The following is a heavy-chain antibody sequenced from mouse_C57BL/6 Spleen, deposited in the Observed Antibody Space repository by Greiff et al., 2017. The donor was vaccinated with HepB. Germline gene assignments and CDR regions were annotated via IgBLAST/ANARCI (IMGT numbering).Heavy chain of an antibody. CDR2: IDPETGGT. CDR1: GYTFTDYE. CDR3: TRDRRGYYFDD. V-gene: IGHV1-15*01. Sequence: VQLQQSGAELVRPGASVTLSCKASGYTFTDYEMHWVKQTPVHGLEWIGAIDPETGGTAYNQKFKGKAILTADKSSSTAYMELRSLTSEDSAVYYCTRDRRGYYFDDWGQGTTLTVSS. J-gene: IGHJ2*01. D-gene: IGHD3-2*01.